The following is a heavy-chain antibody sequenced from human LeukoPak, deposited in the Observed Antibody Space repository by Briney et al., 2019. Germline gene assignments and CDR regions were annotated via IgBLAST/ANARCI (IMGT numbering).Heavy chain of an antibody. CDR2: VYYSGST. Sequence: SETLSLTYTVSGGSISSTTDYWGWIRRPRGNGLEWIGSVYYSGSTYYNPCLDGRSTVSVDSSKNQFSLNLSSVTAANAAVYYCVRGSTLRHYQCWGQGTLVTVAS. V-gene: IGHV4-39*01. J-gene: IGHJ4*02. D-gene: IGHD3-16*01. CDR1: GGSISSTTDY. CDR3: VRGSTLRHYQC.